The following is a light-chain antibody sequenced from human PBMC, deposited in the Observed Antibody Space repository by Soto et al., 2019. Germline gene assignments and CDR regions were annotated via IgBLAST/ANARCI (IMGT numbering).Light chain of an antibody. V-gene: IGKV3-15*01. CDR3: QQYNNWPPRT. CDR1: QSVSSN. Sequence: EIVMTQSPATLSVSPGERATLSCRASQSVSSNLAWYQQKPGQAPRLLIDGASTRATGIPARFSGSGSGTEFTLTISSLQSEDFAVYYCQQYNNWPPRTFGHGTRLEIK. J-gene: IGKJ5*01. CDR2: GAS.